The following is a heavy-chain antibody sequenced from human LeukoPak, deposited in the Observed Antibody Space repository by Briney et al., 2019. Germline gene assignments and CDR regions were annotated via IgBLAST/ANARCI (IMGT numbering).Heavy chain of an antibody. CDR1: GFTFSGSA. CDR3: TRSGIAATYYYYYGMDV. CDR2: IRSKANSSTT. J-gene: IGHJ6*02. V-gene: IGHV3-73*01. D-gene: IGHD6-13*01. Sequence: GGSLRLSCAASGFTFSGSAMDWVRQASGKGLEWVGRIRSKANSSTTAYASSVKGRFTISRDDSKNTAYLQMNSLKTEDTAVYYCTRSGIAATYYYYYGMDVWGQGTTVTVSS.